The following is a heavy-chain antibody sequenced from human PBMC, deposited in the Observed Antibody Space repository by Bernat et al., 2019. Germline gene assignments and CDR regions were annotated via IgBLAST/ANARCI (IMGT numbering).Heavy chain of an antibody. D-gene: IGHD3-10*01. V-gene: IGHV1-69*06. CDR3: AREERVRGNYYYYGMDV. J-gene: IGHJ6*02. Sequence: QVQLVQSGAEVKKPGSSVKVSCKASGGTFSSYAISWVRQAPGQGLEWMGGIIPIFGTANYAQEFQGRVTITADKSTSTAYMELSSLRSEDTAVYYCAREERVRGNYYYYGMDVWGQGTTVTVSS. CDR1: GGTFSSYA. CDR2: IIPIFGTA.